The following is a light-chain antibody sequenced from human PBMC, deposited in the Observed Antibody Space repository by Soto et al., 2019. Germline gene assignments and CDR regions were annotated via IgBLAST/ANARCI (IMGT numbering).Light chain of an antibody. CDR3: QQVHRWPLT. Sequence: IQLTQSPSSLSASVGDRVTITCRASQGIDSHLAWYQQKPGKGPKLLIYDASTLQSGVPSRFSGSGSGTDFPLTISNLQPDDFAAYYCQQVHRWPLTFGGGTKVEIK. J-gene: IGKJ4*01. CDR1: QGIDSH. CDR2: DAS. V-gene: IGKV1-9*01.